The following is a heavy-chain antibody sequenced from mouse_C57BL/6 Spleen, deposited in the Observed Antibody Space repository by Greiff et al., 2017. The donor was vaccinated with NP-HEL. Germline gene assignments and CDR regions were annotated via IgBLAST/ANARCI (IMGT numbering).Heavy chain of an antibody. J-gene: IGHJ4*01. CDR2: ISPNNGGT. Sequence: EVQLQQSGPELVKPGASVKIPCKASGYTFTDYNMDWVKQSHGKSLEWIGDISPNNGGTIYNQKFKGKATLTVDKSSSTAYMELRSLTAEDTAVDYCARVPYYHALDFWGHETSVTVSS. CDR1: GYTFTDYN. CDR3: ARVPYYHALDF. V-gene: IGHV1-18*01.